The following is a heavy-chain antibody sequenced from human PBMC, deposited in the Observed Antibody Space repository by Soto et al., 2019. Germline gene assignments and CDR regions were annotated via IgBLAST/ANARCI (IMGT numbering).Heavy chain of an antibody. Sequence: SETLSLTCTVSGGSISSYYWSWIRQPPGKGLEWIGYVHDSWGSHYNPSLKSRVAISLDTSKSQFSLKLTSVTATDTAVYYCARHWSTMVRGVCHFDYWGQGTLVTVFS. J-gene: IGHJ4*02. D-gene: IGHD3-10*01. CDR2: VHDSWGS. CDR3: ARHWSTMVRGVCHFDY. CDR1: GGSISSYY. V-gene: IGHV4-59*08.